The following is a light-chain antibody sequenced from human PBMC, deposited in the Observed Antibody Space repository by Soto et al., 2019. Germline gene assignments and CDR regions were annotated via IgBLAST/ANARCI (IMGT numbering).Light chain of an antibody. J-gene: IGLJ1*01. V-gene: IGLV2-14*03. CDR2: DVS. CDR1: SSDVGSYNY. Sequence: QSVLTQPASVSGSPGQSITISCTGTSSDVGSYNYVSWYQHHPGKAPKLMIYDVSNRPSWVSNRFSGSKSGNTASLIISGLQAEDEADYYCSSYTSSSTLSTYVFGTGTKVTV. CDR3: SSYTSSSTLSTYV.